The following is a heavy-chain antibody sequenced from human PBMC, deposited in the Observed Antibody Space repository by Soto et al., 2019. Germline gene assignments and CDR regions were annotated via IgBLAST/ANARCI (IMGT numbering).Heavy chain of an antibody. CDR2: ISYDGSNK. V-gene: IGHV3-30*18. Sequence: GGSLRLSCAASGFTFSSYGMHWVRQAPGKGLEWVAVISYDGSNKHYADSVKGRFTISRDNSKNTLYLQMNSLRAEDTAVYYCAKGQTGRGIAAPADAFDIWGQGTMVTVSS. CDR1: GFTFSSYG. CDR3: AKGQTGRGIAAPADAFDI. D-gene: IGHD6-6*01. J-gene: IGHJ3*02.